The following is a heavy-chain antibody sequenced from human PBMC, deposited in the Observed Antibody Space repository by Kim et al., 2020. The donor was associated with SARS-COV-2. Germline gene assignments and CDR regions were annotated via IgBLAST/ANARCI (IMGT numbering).Heavy chain of an antibody. CDR2: IYYSGST. D-gene: IGHD3-22*01. CDR3: ARARGGTMIVVVIGAFDI. V-gene: IGHV4-31*03. Sequence: SETLSLTCTVSGGSISGGGYYWSWIRQHPGKGLEWIGYIYYSGSTYYNPSLKSRVTISVDTSKNQFSLKLSSVTAADTAVYYCARARGGTMIVVVIGAFDIWGQGTMVTVSS. CDR1: GGSISGGGYY. J-gene: IGHJ3*02.